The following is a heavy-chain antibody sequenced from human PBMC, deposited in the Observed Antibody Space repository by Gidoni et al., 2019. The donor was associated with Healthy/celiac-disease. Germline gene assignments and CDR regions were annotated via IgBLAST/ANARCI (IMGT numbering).Heavy chain of an antibody. Sequence: EVQLLESGGGLVQPGGTLRLSCAASGFTFSSSTMSWVRQGPGKGLEWVSAISGSGGSTYYADSVKGRFTISRDNSEDTLYLQMNSLRAEDTAVYYCAKDHGYTYARGYWYFDLWGRGTPVTVSS. CDR2: ISGSGGST. D-gene: IGHD5-18*01. J-gene: IGHJ2*01. CDR3: AKDHGYTYARGYWYFDL. V-gene: IGHV3-23*01. CDR1: GFTFSSST.